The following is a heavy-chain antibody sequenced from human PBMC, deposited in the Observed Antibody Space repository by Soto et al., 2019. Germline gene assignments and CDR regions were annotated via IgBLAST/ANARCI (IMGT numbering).Heavy chain of an antibody. J-gene: IGHJ4*02. D-gene: IGHD1-26*01. CDR1: GGSISSGDYY. CDR2: IYYNGGT. Sequence: QVQLQESGPGLVKASQTLSLTCTVSGGSISSGDYYWSWLRQHPGKGLEWIGYIYYNGGTHYNPSLKSRVTISVDTSKKQFSLRLSSVTAADTAVYYCASEYSGTYNNWGQGTLVTVSS. V-gene: IGHV4-31*03. CDR3: ASEYSGTYNN.